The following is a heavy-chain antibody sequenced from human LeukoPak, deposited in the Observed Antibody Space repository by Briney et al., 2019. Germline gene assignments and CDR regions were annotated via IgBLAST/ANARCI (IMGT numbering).Heavy chain of an antibody. CDR3: ARESGGGSYLDY. Sequence: SEALSLTCTVSGGSISSHYWSWIRQPPGKRLEWIGYIYYSGSTNYNPSLKSRVTISVDTSKNQFSLKLSSETAADTAVYYCARESGGGSYLDYWGQGTLVTVSS. CDR1: GGSISSHY. V-gene: IGHV4-59*11. D-gene: IGHD3-16*01. CDR2: IYYSGST. J-gene: IGHJ4*02.